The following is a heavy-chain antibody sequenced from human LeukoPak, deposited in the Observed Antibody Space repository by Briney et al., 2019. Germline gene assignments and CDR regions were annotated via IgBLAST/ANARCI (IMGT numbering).Heavy chain of an antibody. D-gene: IGHD4-17*01. J-gene: IGHJ3*02. V-gene: IGHV4-59*01. CDR1: GGSISSYY. Sequence: SETLSLTCTVAGGSISSYYWSWIRQPPGKGLEWIGYIYYSGSTNYNPSLKSRATISVDTSKIQFSLKLSSVTAADTAVYYCARNLIGYGDYNAFDIWGQGTMVTVSS. CDR3: ARNLIGYGDYNAFDI. CDR2: IYYSGST.